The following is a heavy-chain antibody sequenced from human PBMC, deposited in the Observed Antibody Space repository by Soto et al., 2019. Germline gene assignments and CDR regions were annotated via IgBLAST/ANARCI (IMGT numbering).Heavy chain of an antibody. CDR3: ARASSGIGRGSWYCSGGSCAPNYYYGMDV. CDR2: IIPIFGTA. CDR1: GGTFSSCA. J-gene: IGHJ6*02. D-gene: IGHD2-15*01. V-gene: IGHV1-69*06. Sequence: GASVKVSCKASGGTFSSCAISWVRQAPGQGLEWMGGIIPIFGTANYAQKFQGRVTITADKSTSTAYMELSSLRSEDTAVYYCARASSGIGRGSWYCSGGSCAPNYYYGMDVWGQGTTVTVSS.